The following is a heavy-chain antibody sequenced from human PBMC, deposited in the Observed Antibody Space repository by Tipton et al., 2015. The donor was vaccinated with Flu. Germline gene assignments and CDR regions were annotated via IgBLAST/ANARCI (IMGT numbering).Heavy chain of an antibody. J-gene: IGHJ4*02. D-gene: IGHD3-16*01. CDR2: IYYSGST. V-gene: IGHV4-39*07. CDR3: ASFALRDFYFDY. Sequence: TLSLTCTVSGGSISSSSYYWGWIRQPPGKGLEWIGSIYYSGSTYYNPSLKSRVTISVATSKNQFSLKLSSVTAADTAVYYCASFALRDFYFDYWGQGTLVTVSS. CDR1: GGSISSSSYY.